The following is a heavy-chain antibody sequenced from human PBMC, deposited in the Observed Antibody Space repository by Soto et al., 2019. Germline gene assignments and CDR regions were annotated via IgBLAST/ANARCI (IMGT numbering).Heavy chain of an antibody. CDR2: IYYSGST. J-gene: IGHJ3*02. V-gene: IGHV4-39*01. Sequence: SETLSLTCTVSGGSISSSSYYWGWIRQPPGKGLEWIGSIYYSGSTYYNPSLKSRVTISVDTSKNQFSLKLSSVTAADTAVYYCATFAHYDSSGYYYANDAFDIWGQGTMVTVSS. CDR1: GGSISSSSYY. D-gene: IGHD3-22*01. CDR3: ATFAHYDSSGYYYANDAFDI.